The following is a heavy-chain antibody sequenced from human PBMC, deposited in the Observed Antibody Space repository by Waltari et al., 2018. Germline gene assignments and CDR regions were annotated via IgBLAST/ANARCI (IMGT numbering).Heavy chain of an antibody. CDR2: INPSGGST. J-gene: IGHJ5*02. V-gene: IGHV1-46*01. CDR1: GYTSTSYS. D-gene: IGHD2-21*02. Sequence: QVQLVQSGAEVKKPGASVKVSCKASGYTSTSYSMHWVRQAPGQGLEWMGIINPSGGSTSYAQKFQGRVTMTRDTSTSTVYMELSSLRSEDTAVYYCASCGGDCFWFDPWGQGTLVTVSS. CDR3: ASCGGDCFWFDP.